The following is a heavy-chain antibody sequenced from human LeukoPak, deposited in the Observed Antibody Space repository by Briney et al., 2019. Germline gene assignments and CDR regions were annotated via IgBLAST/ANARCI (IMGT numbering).Heavy chain of an antibody. J-gene: IGHJ4*02. Sequence: PSETLSLTCTVSGYSISSGYYWGWIRQPPGKGLEWIGNIYHIGSTYYNPSLKSRVTISVDTSKNQFSLKLSSLTAADTAVYFCTREDPSWNYADSWGQGTLVTVSS. CDR2: IYHIGST. CDR1: GYSISSGYY. D-gene: IGHD1-1*01. V-gene: IGHV4-38-2*02. CDR3: TREDPSWNYADS.